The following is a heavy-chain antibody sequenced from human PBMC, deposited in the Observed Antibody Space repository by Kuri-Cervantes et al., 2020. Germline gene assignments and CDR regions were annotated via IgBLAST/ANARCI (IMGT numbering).Heavy chain of an antibody. CDR1: GYSISSGYY. V-gene: IGHV3-11*01. Sequence: LSLTCAVSGYSISSGYYWGWIRQPPGKGLEWVSYISSSGSTIYYADSVKGRFTISRDNAKNSLYLQMNSLRSEDTAVYYCARDSRYFDWLRVWAPNYGMDVWGQGTTVTVSS. D-gene: IGHD3-9*01. J-gene: IGHJ6*02. CDR3: ARDSRYFDWLRVWAPNYGMDV. CDR2: ISSSGSTI.